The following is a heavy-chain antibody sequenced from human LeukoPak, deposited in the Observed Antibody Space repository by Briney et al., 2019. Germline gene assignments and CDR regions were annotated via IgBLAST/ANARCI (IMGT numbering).Heavy chain of an antibody. CDR1: GYTFTSYG. J-gene: IGHJ4*02. CDR2: ISAYNGNT. CDR3: ARTSEPDYYDSSGYYLFDY. V-gene: IGHV1-18*01. D-gene: IGHD3-22*01. Sequence: ASVKVSCKASGYTFTSYGISWVRQAPGQGLEWMGWISAYNGNTNYAQKLQGRVTMTTDTSTSRAYMELRSLRSDDTAVYYCARTSEPDYYDSSGYYLFDYWGQGTLVTVSS.